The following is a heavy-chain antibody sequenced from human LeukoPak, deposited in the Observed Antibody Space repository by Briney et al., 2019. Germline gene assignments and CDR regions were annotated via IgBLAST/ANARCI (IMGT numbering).Heavy chain of an antibody. Sequence: GGSLSLSRVASGFTFSKHAMNWVRLAPGKGLEWVSTFSTSGARTYYGDSVKGRFSMSRDDAASTLFLQMNSLRPEDTAVYYCAKGPEAGGGSGGYFLDSWGQGILVTVSS. CDR1: GFTFSKHA. CDR3: AKGPEAGGGSGGYFLDS. D-gene: IGHD6-19*01. CDR2: FSTSGART. V-gene: IGHV3-23*01. J-gene: IGHJ4*02.